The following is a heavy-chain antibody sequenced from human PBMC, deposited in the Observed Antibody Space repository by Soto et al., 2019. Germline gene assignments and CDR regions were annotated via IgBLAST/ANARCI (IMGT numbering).Heavy chain of an antibody. CDR1: GVTFSSYT. V-gene: IGHV1-69*02. CDR3: ARSPNTRGYSGYEAKTTDDY. J-gene: IGHJ4*02. D-gene: IGHD5-12*01. CDR2: IIPILGIA. Sequence: SVKVSCKASGVTFSSYTISWVRQAPGQGLEWMGRIIPILGIANYAQKFQGRVTITADKSTSTAYMELSSLRSEDTAVYYCARSPNTRGYSGYEAKTTDDYWGQGNLVTVSS.